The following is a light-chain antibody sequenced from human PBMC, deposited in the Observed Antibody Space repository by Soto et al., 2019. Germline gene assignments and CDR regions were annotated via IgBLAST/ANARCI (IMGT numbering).Light chain of an antibody. Sequence: EIVLTQSPGTLSLSPGERATLSCRASHSVRSSYLAWYQQKPGQAPRLLIYGASSRATGIPDRFSGSGSGTDFTLTSSRLEPEDFAVYYGQQYGSSPPYTFGQGTKLEIK. CDR2: GAS. V-gene: IGKV3-20*01. CDR1: HSVRSSY. CDR3: QQYGSSPPYT. J-gene: IGKJ2*01.